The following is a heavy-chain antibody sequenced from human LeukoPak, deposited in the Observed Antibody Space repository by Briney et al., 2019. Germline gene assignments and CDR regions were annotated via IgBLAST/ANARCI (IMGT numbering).Heavy chain of an antibody. CDR1: GGSISSYY. CDR2: IYYSGST. CDR3: ARLDGRRGDYYFDY. J-gene: IGHJ4*02. Sequence: SETLSLTCTVSGGSISSYYWSWIRQPPGKGLEWIGYIYYSGSTNYNPSLKSRVTISVDTSKNQFSLKLSSVTAPDTAVYYCARLDGRRGDYYFDYWGQGTLVTVSS. D-gene: IGHD5-24*01. V-gene: IGHV4-59*08.